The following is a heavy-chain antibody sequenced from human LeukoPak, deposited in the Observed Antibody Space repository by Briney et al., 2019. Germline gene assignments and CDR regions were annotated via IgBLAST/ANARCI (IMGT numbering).Heavy chain of an antibody. D-gene: IGHD1/OR15-1a*01. CDR3: ARAAGTAEAAFDI. CDR1: GGSFSGYY. CDR2: INHSGST. J-gene: IGHJ3*02. V-gene: IGHV4-34*01. Sequence: ASETLSLTCAVYGGSFSGYYWSWIRQPPGKGLEWIGEINHSGSTNYNPSLKSRVTISVDTSKNQFSLKLSSVTAADTAVYYCARAAGTAEAAFDIWGQGTMVTVSS.